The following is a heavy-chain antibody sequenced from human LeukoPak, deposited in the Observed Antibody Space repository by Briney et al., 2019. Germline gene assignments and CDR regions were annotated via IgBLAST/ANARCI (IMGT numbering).Heavy chain of an antibody. V-gene: IGHV3-23*01. D-gene: IGHD3-22*01. J-gene: IGHJ4*02. CDR3: AKRPARYYDSSGPLDY. CDR1: GFTFSSYA. CDR2: INYSGGST. Sequence: GGSLRLSCAASGFTFSSYAMSWVRQAPGKGLEWASAINYSGGSTYYADSVKGRFTISGDNSKNTLYLQMNSLRAEDTAVYYCAKRPARYYDSSGPLDYWGQGTLVTVSS.